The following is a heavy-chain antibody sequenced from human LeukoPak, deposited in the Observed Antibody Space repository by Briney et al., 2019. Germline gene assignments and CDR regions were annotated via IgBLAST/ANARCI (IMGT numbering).Heavy chain of an antibody. D-gene: IGHD6-19*01. J-gene: IGHJ5*02. CDR3: ARESVAGTSDWFDP. Sequence: GSLRLSCAVSGFAFGSEAMSWIRQPPGKGLEWIGYIYYSGSTNYNPSLKSRVTISVDTSKNQFSLKLSSVTAADTAVYYCARESVAGTSDWFDPWGQGTLVTVSS. CDR1: GFAFGSEA. CDR2: IYYSGST. V-gene: IGHV4-59*01.